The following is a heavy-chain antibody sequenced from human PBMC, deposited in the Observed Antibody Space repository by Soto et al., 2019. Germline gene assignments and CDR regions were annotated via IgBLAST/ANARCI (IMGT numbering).Heavy chain of an antibody. CDR3: ARGGGRGYNELDP. CDR2: INPNSGGT. D-gene: IGHD5-12*01. J-gene: IGHJ5*02. V-gene: IGHV1-2*02. CDR1: GYPFTAYY. Sequence: XSVKVACTASGYPFTAYYMRWVRQAPGQGLEWMGWINPNSGGTYHAQNFQGRVTMTRDTSTTTAYMELASLRSDDTAVYYCARGGGRGYNELDPWGHGTLVTVSS.